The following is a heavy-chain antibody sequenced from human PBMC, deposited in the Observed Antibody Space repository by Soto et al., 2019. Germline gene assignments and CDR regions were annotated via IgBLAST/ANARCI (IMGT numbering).Heavy chain of an antibody. D-gene: IGHD1-1*01. Sequence: SETLSLTCAVYGGSFSGYYWSWIRQPPGKGLEWIGEINHSGSTNYNPSLKSRVTISVDTSKNQFSLKLSSVTAADTALYYCARVGWNGYMDVWGKGTTVTVSS. V-gene: IGHV4-34*01. CDR3: ARVGWNGYMDV. CDR1: GGSFSGYY. CDR2: INHSGST. J-gene: IGHJ6*03.